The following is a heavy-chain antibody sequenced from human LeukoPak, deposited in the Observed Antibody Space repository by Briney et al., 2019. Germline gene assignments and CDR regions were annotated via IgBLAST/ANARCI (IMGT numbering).Heavy chain of an antibody. D-gene: IGHD5-18*01. CDR1: GYIFTTYA. CDR3: ARGGRYTSADDAFDI. V-gene: IGHV7-4-1*02. J-gene: IGHJ3*02. CDR2: INTNTGNP. Sequence: GASVKVSCKASGYIFTTYAMNWVRQVPGQGLEWMGWINTNTGNPTYAQGFTGRFVFSLDTSASTAYLQISRLKAEDTAVYYCARGGRYTSADDAFDIWGQGTMVTVSS.